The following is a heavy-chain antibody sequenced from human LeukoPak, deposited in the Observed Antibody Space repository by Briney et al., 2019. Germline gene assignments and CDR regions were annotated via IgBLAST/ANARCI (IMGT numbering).Heavy chain of an antibody. CDR3: AREIDSRFDT. V-gene: IGHV4-59*01. Sequence: SETLSLTCTVSGDSISSYYWSWIRQPPGKGLEWIGYNYYSGTTNYDPSLKTRVTISVDTSQNKFSLNLRYVTSADTAIYYCAREIDSRFDTWGQGALVTVSS. CDR1: GDSISSYY. J-gene: IGHJ5*02. CDR2: NYYSGTT. D-gene: IGHD3-22*01.